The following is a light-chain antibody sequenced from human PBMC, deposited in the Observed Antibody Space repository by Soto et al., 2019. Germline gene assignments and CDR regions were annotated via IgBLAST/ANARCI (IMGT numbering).Light chain of an antibody. Sequence: QSVLTQPPSASGTPGQRVTISCSGSSSNIGSNTVNWYQQLPGTAPKLLIYSNNQRPSGVPDRFSGSKSGTSASLAISGLQSEDEADYYCEAWDDSLVVFGGGTKLTVL. CDR2: SNN. CDR1: SSNIGSNT. CDR3: EAWDDSLVV. J-gene: IGLJ2*01. V-gene: IGLV1-44*01.